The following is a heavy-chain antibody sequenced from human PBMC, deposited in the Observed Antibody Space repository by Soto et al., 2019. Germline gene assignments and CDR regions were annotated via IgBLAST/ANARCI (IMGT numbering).Heavy chain of an antibody. CDR3: ARGGGITIFGVVIIGWFDP. CDR2: INPSGGST. D-gene: IGHD3-3*01. Sequence: QVQLAQSGAEVKKPGASVKVSCKASGYTFTSYYMHWVRQAPGQGLEWMGIINPSGGSTSYAQKFQGRVTMTRDTSTSTVYMELSSLRSEDTAVYYCARGGGITIFGVVIIGWFDPWGQGTLVTVSS. CDR1: GYTFTSYY. J-gene: IGHJ5*02. V-gene: IGHV1-46*03.